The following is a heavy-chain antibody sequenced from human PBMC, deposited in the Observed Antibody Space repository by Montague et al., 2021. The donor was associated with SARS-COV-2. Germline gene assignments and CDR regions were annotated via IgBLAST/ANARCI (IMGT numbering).Heavy chain of an antibody. CDR1: GDSVSSGAYY. J-gene: IGHJ5*02. CDR2: IYYSGNTYT. V-gene: IGHV4-61*08. CDR3: ARAYFDSSGLVWIDP. Sequence: SETLSLTCAVSGDSVSSGAYYWSWIRQPPGRGLEWIAYIYYSGNTYTKYNPSLESRVSISVDTSKNQFSLKLTSGSAADTAVYYCARAYFDSSGLVWIDPWGQGTLVIVSS. D-gene: IGHD3-22*01.